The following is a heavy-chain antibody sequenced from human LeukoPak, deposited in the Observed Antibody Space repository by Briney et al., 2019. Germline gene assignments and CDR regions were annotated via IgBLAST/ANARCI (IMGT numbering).Heavy chain of an antibody. J-gene: IGHJ4*02. Sequence: GGSLRLSCAASGFTFSSYAMIWVRQAPGKGLEWVSGMSGGGGSTYYADSVKGRFTISRDNAKNSLYLQMNSLRAEDTAVYYCASQSYYGSGYYWGQGTLVTVSS. D-gene: IGHD3-10*01. CDR3: ASQSYYGSGYY. CDR2: MSGGGGST. V-gene: IGHV3-23*01. CDR1: GFTFSSYA.